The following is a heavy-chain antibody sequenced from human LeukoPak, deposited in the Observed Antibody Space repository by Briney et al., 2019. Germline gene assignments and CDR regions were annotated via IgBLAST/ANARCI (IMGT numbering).Heavy chain of an antibody. Sequence: SETLSLTCAVYGGSFSGYYWSWIRQPPGKGLEWIGEINHSGSTNYNPSLKSRVTISVDTSKNQFSLKLSSVTAADTAVYYCARAHHYDFWSGSNPPYYFDYWGQGTLVTVSS. J-gene: IGHJ4*02. V-gene: IGHV4-34*01. CDR1: GGSFSGYY. CDR3: ARAHHYDFWSGSNPPYYFDY. CDR2: INHSGST. D-gene: IGHD3-3*01.